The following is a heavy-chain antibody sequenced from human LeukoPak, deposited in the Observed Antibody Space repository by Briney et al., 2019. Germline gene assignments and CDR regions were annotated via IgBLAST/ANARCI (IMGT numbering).Heavy chain of an antibody. CDR1: GFTFSSYW. D-gene: IGHD3-10*01. V-gene: IGHV3-74*01. Sequence: GGSLRLSCAASGFTFSSYWMHWVRHAPGKGLVWVSRINSDGSSTSYADSVKGRFTISRDNAKNTLYLQMNSLRAEDTAVYYCARDFGMEFLRCDYWGQGTLVTVSS. CDR3: ARDFGMEFLRCDY. CDR2: INSDGSST. J-gene: IGHJ4*02.